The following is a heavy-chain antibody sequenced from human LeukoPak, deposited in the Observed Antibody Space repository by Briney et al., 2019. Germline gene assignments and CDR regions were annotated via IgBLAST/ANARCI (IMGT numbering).Heavy chain of an antibody. Sequence: HSGSTNYNPSLKSRVTISVDTSKNQFSLKLSSVTAADTAVSYCAHEVQGGPLARFAFDIWGQGTMVTVSS. V-gene: IGHV4-34*01. D-gene: IGHD3-16*01. J-gene: IGHJ3*02. CDR3: AHEVQGGPLARFAFDI. CDR2: HSGST.